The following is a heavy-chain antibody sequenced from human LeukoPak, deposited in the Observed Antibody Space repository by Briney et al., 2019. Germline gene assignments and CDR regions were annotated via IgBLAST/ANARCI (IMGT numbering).Heavy chain of an antibody. CDR3: ARDPSYGVYYMDV. V-gene: IGHV3-30-3*01. J-gene: IGHJ6*03. Sequence: GGSLRLSCAASGFTFSSYGMHWVRQAPGKGLEWVAVTSYDGSNKYYADSVKGRFTISRDNSKNTLWLQMNSLRAEDTAVYYCARDPSYGVYYMDVWGKGTTVTVSS. CDR2: TSYDGSNK. CDR1: GFTFSSYG. D-gene: IGHD5-18*01.